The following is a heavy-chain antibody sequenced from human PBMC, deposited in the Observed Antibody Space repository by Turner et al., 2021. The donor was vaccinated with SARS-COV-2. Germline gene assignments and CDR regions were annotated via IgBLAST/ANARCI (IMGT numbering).Heavy chain of an antibody. V-gene: IGHV3-23*01. Sequence: EVHRLDCGGRFVQPGWSLRLSCAASGFTFSSYAMSWVRQASGKGLEWVSAISGSGGSTYYADSVKGRFTISRDNSKNTLYLQMNSLRAEETAVYYCAKDFFLHQLLFDYWGQGTLVTVST. D-gene: IGHD2-2*01. CDR2: ISGSGGST. CDR3: AKDFFLHQLLFDY. J-gene: IGHJ4*02. CDR1: GFTFSSYA.